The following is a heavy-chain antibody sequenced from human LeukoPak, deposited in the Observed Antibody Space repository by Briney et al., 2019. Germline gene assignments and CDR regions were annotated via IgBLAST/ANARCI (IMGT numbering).Heavy chain of an antibody. V-gene: IGHV3-48*03. J-gene: IGHJ3*02. CDR3: ARDPADYYDSSGYPDAFDI. CDR2: ISSSGSTI. CDR1: GFTFSSYE. Sequence: GGSLRLSCAASGFTFSSYEMNWVRQAPGKGLEWVSYISSSGSTIYYADSAKGRFTISRDNAKNSLYLQMNSLRAEDTAVYYCARDPADYYDSSGYPDAFDIWGQGTMVTVSS. D-gene: IGHD3-22*01.